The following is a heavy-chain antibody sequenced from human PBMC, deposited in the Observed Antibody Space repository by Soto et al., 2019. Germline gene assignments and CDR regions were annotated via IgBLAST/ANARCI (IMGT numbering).Heavy chain of an antibody. V-gene: IGHV1-69*13. Sequence: ASVKVSCKASGGTFSSYATSWVRQAPGQGLEWMGGIIPIFGTANYAQKFQGRVTITADESTSTAYMELSSLRSEDTAVYYCARAGGYDILTGYYTDLFDYWG. CDR2: IIPIFGTA. D-gene: IGHD3-9*01. J-gene: IGHJ4*01. CDR1: GGTFSSYA. CDR3: ARAGGYDILTGYYTDLFDY.